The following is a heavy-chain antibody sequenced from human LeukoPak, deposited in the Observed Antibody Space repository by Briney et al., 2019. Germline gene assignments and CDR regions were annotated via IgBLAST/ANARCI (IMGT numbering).Heavy chain of an antibody. CDR2: IYNSGST. CDR3: ATFKGSPYTYGPYYFDY. D-gene: IGHD5-18*01. J-gene: IGHJ4*02. Sequence: PSETLSLTCAVSGGSFSSYYWSWTRQPPGKGLEWIGYIYNSGSTYYNPSLKSRVTISLDTSKNQFSLKLSSVTAADTAIYYCATFKGSPYTYGPYYFDYWGQGTLVTVSS. CDR1: GGSFSSYY. V-gene: IGHV4-59*01.